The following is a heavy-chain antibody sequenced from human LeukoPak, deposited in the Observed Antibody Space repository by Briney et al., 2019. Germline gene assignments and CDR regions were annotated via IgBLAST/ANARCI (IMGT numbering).Heavy chain of an antibody. CDR2: IYASGST. V-gene: IGHV3-53*01. J-gene: IGHJ4*02. CDR3: ARANYYDSSGPC. CDR1: GFTVSSNY. D-gene: IGHD3-22*01. Sequence: GGSLRLSCTASGFTVSSNYVIWVRQAPGKGLEWVSFIYASGSTYYADSVKGRFTISRDNSKNTVYLQMNSLRAEDTAVYYCARANYYDSSGPCWGQGTLVTVSS.